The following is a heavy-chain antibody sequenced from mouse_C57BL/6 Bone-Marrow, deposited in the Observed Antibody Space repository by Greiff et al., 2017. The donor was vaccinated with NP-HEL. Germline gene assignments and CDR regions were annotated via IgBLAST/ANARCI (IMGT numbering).Heavy chain of an antibody. CDR2: IHPNSGST. V-gene: IGHV1-64*01. CDR1: GYTFTSYW. CDR3: ARGTTVVALYYAMDY. D-gene: IGHD1-1*01. J-gene: IGHJ4*01. Sequence: VQLQESGAELVKPGASVKLSCKASGYTFTSYWMHWVKQRPGQGLEWIGMIHPNSGSTNYNEKFKSKATLTVDKSSSTAYMQLSSLTSEDSAVYYCARGTTVVALYYAMDYWGQGTSVTVSS.